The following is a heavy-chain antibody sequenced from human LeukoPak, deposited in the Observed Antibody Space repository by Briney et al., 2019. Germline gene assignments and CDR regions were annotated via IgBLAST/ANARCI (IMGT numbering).Heavy chain of an antibody. V-gene: IGHV4-39*01. CDR2: IYYSGST. D-gene: IGHD3-16*01. J-gene: IGHJ4*02. CDR3: ARLGGFDY. CDR1: GGSISGSSYY. Sequence: PSETLSLTCTVSGGSISGSSYYWGWIRRPPGKGLEWIGSIYYSGSTYYNPSLKSRVTISVDTSKNQFSLKLSSVTAADTAVYYCARLGGFDYWGQGTLVTVSS.